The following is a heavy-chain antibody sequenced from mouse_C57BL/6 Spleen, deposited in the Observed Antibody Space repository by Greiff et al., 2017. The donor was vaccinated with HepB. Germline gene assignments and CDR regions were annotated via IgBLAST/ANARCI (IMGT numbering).Heavy chain of an antibody. CDR3: ARSLITTVGYYFDY. Sequence: QVQLQQPGAELVRPGPSVKLSCKASGYTFTSYWMHWVKQRPGQGLEWIGVIDPSDSYTNYNQKFKGKATLTVDTSSSTAYMQLSSLTSEDSAVYYCARSLITTVGYYFDYWGKGTTRTVSS. J-gene: IGHJ2*01. CDR2: IDPSDSYT. V-gene: IGHV1-59*01. CDR1: GYTFTSYW. D-gene: IGHD1-1*01.